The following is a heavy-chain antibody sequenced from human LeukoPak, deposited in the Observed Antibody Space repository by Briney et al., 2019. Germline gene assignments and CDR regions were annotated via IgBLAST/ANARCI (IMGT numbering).Heavy chain of an antibody. D-gene: IGHD2-21*01. CDR1: GFTFSSYA. CDR3: AKASAYCGDDCSSWSQAFDI. V-gene: IGHV3-23*01. J-gene: IGHJ3*02. Sequence: GGSLKLSLAASGFTFSSYAMSWVRQAPGKGLEWVSAISGSGVCTYYADSVKGRFTISSGHSNNTRYPQMNKPEAEGTAVDFFAKASAYCGDDCSSWSQAFDIWGRGTMVTVSS. CDR2: ISGSGVCT.